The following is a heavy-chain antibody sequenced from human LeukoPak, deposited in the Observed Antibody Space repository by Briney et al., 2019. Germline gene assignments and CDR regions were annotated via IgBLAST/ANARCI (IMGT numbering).Heavy chain of an antibody. CDR1: GFTYTTYW. Sequence: PGGSLRLSCAASGFTYTTYWMSWVRQAPGKGLEWVANIKTGGSDKNYVDSVKGRFTISRDNAKNSLYLQMSNLRAEDTAVYFCARGGGLDVWGQGATVTVSS. CDR2: IKTGGSDK. CDR3: ARGGGLDV. V-gene: IGHV3-7*03. J-gene: IGHJ6*02. D-gene: IGHD3-16*01.